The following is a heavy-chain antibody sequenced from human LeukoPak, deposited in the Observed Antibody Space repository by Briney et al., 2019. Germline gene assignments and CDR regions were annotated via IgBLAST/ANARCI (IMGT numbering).Heavy chain of an antibody. CDR3: ARHRGDCSGGSCYPYYFDY. Sequence: GGSLRLSCAASGVTFSGYYMSWIRQAPGMGLECVSYITSSGSTMHYADSVKGRFTISRDNVKNSLYLQMNSLRADDTAVYYCARHRGDCSGGSCYPYYFDYWGQGTLVTVSS. J-gene: IGHJ4*02. CDR1: GVTFSGYY. V-gene: IGHV3-11*01. CDR2: ITSSGSTM. D-gene: IGHD2-15*01.